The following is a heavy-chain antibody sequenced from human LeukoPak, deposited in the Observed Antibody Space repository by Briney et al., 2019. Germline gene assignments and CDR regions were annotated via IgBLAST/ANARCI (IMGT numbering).Heavy chain of an antibody. D-gene: IGHD3-3*01. CDR3: ARDLYYDFWSGYRPDAFDI. V-gene: IGHV3-74*01. CDR1: GFTFSSSW. Sequence: EGSLRLSCAASGFTFSSSWMHWVRQAPGTGLVWVSRIHSDGSSTSYADSVKGRFTISIDNSKNTLYLQMNSLRAEDTAVYYCARDLYYDFWSGYRPDAFDIWGQGTMVTVSS. CDR2: IHSDGSST. J-gene: IGHJ3*02.